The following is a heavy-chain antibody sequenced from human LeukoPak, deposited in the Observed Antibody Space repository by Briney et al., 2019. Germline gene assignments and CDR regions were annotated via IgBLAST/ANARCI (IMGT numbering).Heavy chain of an antibody. J-gene: IGHJ1*01. Sequence: SETLSLTCAVCGGSFSGYYWSWIRQPPGKGLEWIGEINHSGSTNYNPSLKSRVTISVDTSKNQFSLKLSSVTAADTAVYYCARGSPYCSSTSCYQYFQHWGQGTLVTVSS. CDR1: GGSFSGYY. V-gene: IGHV4-34*01. CDR2: INHSGST. CDR3: ARGSPYCSSTSCYQYFQH. D-gene: IGHD2-2*01.